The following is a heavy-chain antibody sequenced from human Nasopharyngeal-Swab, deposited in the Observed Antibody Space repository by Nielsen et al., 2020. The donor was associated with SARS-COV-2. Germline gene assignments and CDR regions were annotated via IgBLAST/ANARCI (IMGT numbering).Heavy chain of an antibody. V-gene: IGHV3-33*01. CDR2: IWYDGSNK. Sequence: GESLKISCAASGFTFSSYGMHWVRQAPGKGLEWVAVIWYDGSNKYYADSVKGRFTISRDNSKNTLYLQMNSLRAEDTAVYYCARDQREDWYFDLWGQGTLVTVSS. J-gene: IGHJ2*01. CDR1: GFTFSSYG. D-gene: IGHD1-26*01. CDR3: ARDQREDWYFDL.